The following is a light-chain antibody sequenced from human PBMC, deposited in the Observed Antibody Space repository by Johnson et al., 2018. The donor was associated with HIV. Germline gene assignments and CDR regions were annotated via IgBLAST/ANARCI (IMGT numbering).Light chain of an antibody. CDR1: NSNIGYNC. Sequence: QSVLTQPPSVSAAPGQKVTISCSGSNSNIGYNCVSWYQQLPGTAPKLLIYEDTRRPSGIPDRFSGSKSGTSATLGIPGLRTGDEGDSYCGTWDGSLSAGAGFGTGTKVTVL. CDR2: EDT. CDR3: GTWDGSLSAGAG. J-gene: IGLJ1*01. V-gene: IGLV1-51*02.